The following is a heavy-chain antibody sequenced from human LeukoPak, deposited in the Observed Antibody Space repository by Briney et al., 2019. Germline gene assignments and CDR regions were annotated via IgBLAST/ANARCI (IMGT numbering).Heavy chain of an antibody. CDR1: GFTVSSNY. D-gene: IGHD4-11*01. CDR3: ARARGDSNYEWYYYYYYMDV. Sequence: GGSLRLSCAASGFTVSSNYTSWVRQAPGKGLEWVSVIYSGGSTYYADSVKGRFTISRDNSKNTLYLQMNSLRAEDTAVYYCARARGDSNYEWYYYYYYMDVWGKGTTVTVSS. CDR2: IYSGGST. J-gene: IGHJ6*03. V-gene: IGHV3-53*01.